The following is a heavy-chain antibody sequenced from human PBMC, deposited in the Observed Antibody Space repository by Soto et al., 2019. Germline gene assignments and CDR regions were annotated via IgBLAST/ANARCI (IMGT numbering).Heavy chain of an antibody. CDR3: AKDADYYYYYGMDV. CDR1: GFTFDEYA. V-gene: IGHV3-9*01. Sequence: EVQLVESGGGLVQPGRSLRLSCAASGFTFDEYAMHWVRQAPGKGLEWVSRISWNSGSIGYVDSVKGRFTISRDNAKNSLYLQMNSLRAEDTALYYCAKDADYYYYYGMDVWGQGTTVTVSS. J-gene: IGHJ6*02. CDR2: ISWNSGSI.